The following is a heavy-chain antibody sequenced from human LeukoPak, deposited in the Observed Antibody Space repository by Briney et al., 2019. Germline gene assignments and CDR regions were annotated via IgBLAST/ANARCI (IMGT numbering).Heavy chain of an antibody. V-gene: IGHV1-18*01. CDR3: VFDVPAAALDI. Sequence: ASVTVSCKASGYTFTSYGISWVRQAPGQGLEWMGWISAYNGNTNYAQKLQGRVTMTTDTSTSTAYMELRSLRSDDTAVYYCVFDVPAAALDIWGQGTMVTVSS. D-gene: IGHD2-2*01. J-gene: IGHJ3*02. CDR1: GYTFTSYG. CDR2: ISAYNGNT.